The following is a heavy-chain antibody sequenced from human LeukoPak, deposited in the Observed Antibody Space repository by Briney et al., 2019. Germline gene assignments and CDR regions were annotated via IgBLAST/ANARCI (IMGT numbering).Heavy chain of an antibody. J-gene: IGHJ4*02. CDR3: VQGGIVVGAPLEF. Sequence: PGGSLRLSCAASGFTFSSYGMHWVRQAPGKGLEWVSVITGSGGRTHYADSVMGRFTISRDSSNNTLYLLMSSLRAGDTAVYYCVQGGIVVGAPLEFWGQGALVIVSS. CDR2: ITGSGGRT. D-gene: IGHD1-26*01. CDR1: GFTFSSYG. V-gene: IGHV3-23*01.